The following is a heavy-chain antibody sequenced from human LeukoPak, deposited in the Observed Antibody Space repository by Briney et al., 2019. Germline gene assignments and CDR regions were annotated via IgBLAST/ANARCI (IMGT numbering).Heavy chain of an antibody. Sequence: GSLRLSCAASGFTFSDYEMNWVRQAPGKGLEWVSYISISGNTIYYADSVKGRFTISRDNAKNTLYLQMDSLRAEDTAVYYCAKGKGRYCGSTSCYEFDYWGQGTLVTVSS. J-gene: IGHJ4*02. V-gene: IGHV3-48*03. CDR1: GFTFSDYE. CDR3: AKGKGRYCGSTSCYEFDY. D-gene: IGHD2-2*01. CDR2: ISISGNTI.